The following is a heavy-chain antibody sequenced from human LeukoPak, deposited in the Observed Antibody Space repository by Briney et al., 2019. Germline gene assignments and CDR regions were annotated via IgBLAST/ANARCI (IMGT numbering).Heavy chain of an antibody. CDR1: GGSISSYY. CDR3: ARGRGVVPAARFDL. Sequence: SETLSLTCTVSGGSISSYYWSWIRQPAGKGLEWIGRIYTSGSTNYNPSLKSRVTISVDTSKNQFSLKLSSVTAADTAVYYCARGRGVVPAARFDLWGQGTLVTVSS. D-gene: IGHD2-2*01. CDR2: IYTSGST. J-gene: IGHJ4*02. V-gene: IGHV4-4*07.